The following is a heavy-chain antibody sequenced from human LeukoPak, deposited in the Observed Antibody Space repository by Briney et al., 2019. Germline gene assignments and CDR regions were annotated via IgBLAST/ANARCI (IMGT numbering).Heavy chain of an antibody. Sequence: PGGSLRLSCAASGFTFSSYSKNWVRQAPGKGLEWVSSISSSSSYIYYADSVKGRFTISRDNAKNSLYLQMNSLRAEDTAVYYCARDIGRYGYHGPLEFDYWGQGTLVTVSS. CDR2: ISSSSSYI. D-gene: IGHD5-18*01. CDR3: ARDIGRYGYHGPLEFDY. V-gene: IGHV3-21*01. J-gene: IGHJ4*02. CDR1: GFTFSSYS.